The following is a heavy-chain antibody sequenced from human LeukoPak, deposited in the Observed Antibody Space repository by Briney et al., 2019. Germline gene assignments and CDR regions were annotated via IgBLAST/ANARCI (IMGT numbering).Heavy chain of an antibody. V-gene: IGHV1-24*01. CDR2: FDPEDDEK. J-gene: IGHJ6*02. CDR3: ATGSANDSRYYYALDV. D-gene: IGHD5-12*01. Sequence: ASVKVSCKISGYTLNELSIHWVRQAPGKGLEWMGGFDPEDDEKIYAQKFQGRVTMTEETSTDTAYMELNSLRSEDTAVYYCATGSANDSRYYYALDVWGQGTTVTISS. CDR1: GYTLNELS.